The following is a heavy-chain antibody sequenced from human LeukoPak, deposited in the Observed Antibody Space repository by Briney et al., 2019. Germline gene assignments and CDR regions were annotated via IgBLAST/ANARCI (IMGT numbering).Heavy chain of an antibody. V-gene: IGHV1-69*05. J-gene: IGHJ5*02. CDR3: ARPVAVAGTELGFDP. CDR2: IIPIFGTA. D-gene: IGHD6-19*01. Sequence: SVKVSCKASGGTFSSYAISWVRQAPGQGLEWMGGIIPIFGTANYAQKFQGRVTITTDESTSTAYMELSSLRSEDTAVYYCARPVAVAGTELGFDPWGQGTLVTVSS. CDR1: GGTFSSYA.